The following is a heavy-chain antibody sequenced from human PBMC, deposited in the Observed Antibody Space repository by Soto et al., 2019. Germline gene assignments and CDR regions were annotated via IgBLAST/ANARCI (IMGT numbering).Heavy chain of an antibody. Sequence: GGSLRLSCAASGFTFSSYSMNWVRQAPGMGLEWVSSISSSSSYMYYADSVKGRYTIPRDNAKNSLYLQMNSLRAEDTAVYYCARDFWSGYRRYYYMDVWGKGTTVTVSS. CDR3: ARDFWSGYRRYYYMDV. CDR2: ISSSSSYM. J-gene: IGHJ6*03. CDR1: GFTFSSYS. V-gene: IGHV3-21*01. D-gene: IGHD3-3*01.